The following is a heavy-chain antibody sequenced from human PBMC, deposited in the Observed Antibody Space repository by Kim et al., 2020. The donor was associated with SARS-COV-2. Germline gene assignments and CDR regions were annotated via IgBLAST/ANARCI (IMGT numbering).Heavy chain of an antibody. D-gene: IGHD6-6*01. CDR1: GGSISSYY. Sequence: SETLSLTCTVSGGSISSYYWSWIRQPPGKGLEWIGYIYYSGSTNYNPSLKSRVTISVDTSKNQFSLKLSSVTAADTAVYYCARRRSSSVGDYYYYYMDVWGKGTTVTVSS. CDR3: ARRRSSSVGDYYYYYMDV. CDR2: IYYSGST. J-gene: IGHJ6*03. V-gene: IGHV4-59*08.